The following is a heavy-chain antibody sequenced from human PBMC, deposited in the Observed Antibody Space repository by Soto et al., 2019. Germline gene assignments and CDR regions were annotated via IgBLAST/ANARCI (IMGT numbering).Heavy chain of an antibody. Sequence: PGGSLRLSCAASGVTFSSYDMHWVRQATGKGLEWVSAIGTAGDTYYPGSVKGRFTISRENAKNSLYLQMNSLRAADTAVYYCARQQWDIVVVVAATSPSYYYYMDVWGKGTTVTVSS. CDR2: IGTAGDT. J-gene: IGHJ6*03. CDR1: GVTFSSYD. V-gene: IGHV3-13*01. D-gene: IGHD2-15*01. CDR3: ARQQWDIVVVVAATSPSYYYYMDV.